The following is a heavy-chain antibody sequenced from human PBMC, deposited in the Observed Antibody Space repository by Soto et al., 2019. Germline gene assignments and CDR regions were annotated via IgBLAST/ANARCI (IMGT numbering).Heavy chain of an antibody. J-gene: IGHJ6*02. CDR3: AKGGYSYGAYYYYYGMDV. CDR2: ISYDGGNK. Sequence: GGSLRLSCAASGFTFSSYGMHWVRQAPGKGLEWVAVISYDGGNKYYADSVKGRFTISRDNSKNTLYLQMNSLRAEDTAVYYCAKGGYSYGAYYYYYGMDVWGQGTTVTVSS. D-gene: IGHD5-18*01. V-gene: IGHV3-30*18. CDR1: GFTFSSYG.